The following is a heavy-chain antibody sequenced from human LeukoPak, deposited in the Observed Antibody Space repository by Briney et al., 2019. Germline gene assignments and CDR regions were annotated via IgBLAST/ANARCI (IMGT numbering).Heavy chain of an antibody. CDR2: IYYSGTT. CDR3: AREDPQTTVPEGMDV. J-gene: IGHJ6*02. CDR1: GGSISHYY. V-gene: IGHV4-59*01. Sequence: KPSETLSLTCTVSGGSISHYYWCWIRQSPGKGLEWIGYIYYSGTTNYNPSLKSRVTISVDTSRNQFSLQLRSVTAADTAVYYCAREDPQTTVPEGMDVWGQGTTVIVSS. D-gene: IGHD4-17*01.